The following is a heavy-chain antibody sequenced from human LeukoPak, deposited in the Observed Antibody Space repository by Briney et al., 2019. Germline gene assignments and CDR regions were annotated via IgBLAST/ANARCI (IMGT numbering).Heavy chain of an antibody. Sequence: SETLSLTCTVSGGSISSYYWSWIRQPPGKGLEWIGYIYTSGSTNYNPSLKSRVTMSVDTSKNQFSLRLRSVTAADTAVYYCARQIASAGRAGFDFWGQGALVTVSS. V-gene: IGHV4-4*09. J-gene: IGHJ4*02. D-gene: IGHD6-13*01. CDR1: GGSISSYY. CDR3: ARQIASAGRAGFDF. CDR2: IYTSGST.